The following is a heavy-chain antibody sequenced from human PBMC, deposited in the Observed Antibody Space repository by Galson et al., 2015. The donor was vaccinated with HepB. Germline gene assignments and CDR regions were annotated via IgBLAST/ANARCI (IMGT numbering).Heavy chain of an antibody. CDR3: AKSYDY. J-gene: IGHJ4*02. Sequence: RLSCAASGFTFSSYGMHWVRQAPGKGLEWVAVISYDGSNKYYADSVKGRFTISRDNSKNTLYLQMNSLRAEDTAVYYCAKSYDYWGQGTLVTVSS. CDR2: ISYDGSNK. V-gene: IGHV3-30*18. CDR1: GFTFSSYG.